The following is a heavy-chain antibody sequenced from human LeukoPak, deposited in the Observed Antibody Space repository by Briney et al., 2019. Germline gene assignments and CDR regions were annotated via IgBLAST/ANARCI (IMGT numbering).Heavy chain of an antibody. D-gene: IGHD1-7*01. CDR2: INGDSGPT. V-gene: IGHV3-43*02. J-gene: IGHJ4*02. CDR1: GFTFDDYA. Sequence: GGSLRLSCAASGFTFDDYAMHWVRQAPGKGLEWVSLINGDSGPTYYADSVKGRFTISRDNSKNSLYLQMNSLRTEDTASYYCSKGPYNWNYQIGYYFDSWGQGTLVTVSS. CDR3: SKGPYNWNYQIGYYFDS.